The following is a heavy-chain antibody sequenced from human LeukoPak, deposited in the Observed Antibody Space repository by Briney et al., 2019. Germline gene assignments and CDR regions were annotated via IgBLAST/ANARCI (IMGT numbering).Heavy chain of an antibody. CDR2: IIPIFGTA. D-gene: IGHD3-10*01. CDR3: ARGVGTVWFGELFLDY. CDR1: GYTFTSYA. Sequence: SVKVSCKASGYTFTSYAISWVRQAPGQGLEWMGGIIPIFGTANYAQKFQGRVTITADESTSTAYMELSSLRSEDTAVYYCARGVGTVWFGELFLDYWGQGTLVTVSS. V-gene: IGHV1-69*13. J-gene: IGHJ4*02.